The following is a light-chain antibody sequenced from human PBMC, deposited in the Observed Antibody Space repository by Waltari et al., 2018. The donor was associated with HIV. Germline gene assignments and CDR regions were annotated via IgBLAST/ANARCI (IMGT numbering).Light chain of an antibody. V-gene: IGLV6-57*01. CDR1: SGSIASNY. J-gene: IGLJ2*01. CDR3: QSYDSSNHLI. CDR2: EDN. Sequence: NFMLTQPHSVSESPGKTVTISCTRSSGSIASNYVQWYQQRPGSSPTTVIYEDNQRPSGVPDRFSCSIDSSSNSASLTISRLKTEDEADYYCQSYDSSNHLIFGGGTKLTVL.